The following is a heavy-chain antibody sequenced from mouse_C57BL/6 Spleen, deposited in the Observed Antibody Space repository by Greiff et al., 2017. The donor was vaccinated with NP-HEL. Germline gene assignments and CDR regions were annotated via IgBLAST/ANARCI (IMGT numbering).Heavy chain of an antibody. Sequence: VQLQESGPGLVAPSKCLSITCTVSGFSFTSYAISWVRQPPGKGLEWLGVIWTGGGTNYNSALKTRLSISKDNSKSQVFLKMNSRQTDDTARYYCARSYYSNYYFDYWGQGTTLTVSS. CDR3: ARSYYSNYYFDY. D-gene: IGHD2-5*01. J-gene: IGHJ2*01. CDR1: GFSFTSYA. CDR2: IWTGGGT. V-gene: IGHV2-9-1*01.